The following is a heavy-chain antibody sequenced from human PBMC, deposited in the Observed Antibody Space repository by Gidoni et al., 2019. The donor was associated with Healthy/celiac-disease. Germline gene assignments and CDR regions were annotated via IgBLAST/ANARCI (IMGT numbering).Heavy chain of an antibody. J-gene: IGHJ3*02. CDR3: ARLGGSGSYLGDMGAFDI. Sequence: EVQLVESGGGLVQPGRSLRLSCAASGFTFDDYAMHWVRQAPGKGLEWVSGISWNSGSIGYADSVKGRFTISRDNAKNSLYLQMNSLRAEDTALYYCARLGGSGSYLGDMGAFDIWGQGTMVTVSS. V-gene: IGHV3-9*01. CDR1: GFTFDDYA. CDR2: ISWNSGSI. D-gene: IGHD1-26*01.